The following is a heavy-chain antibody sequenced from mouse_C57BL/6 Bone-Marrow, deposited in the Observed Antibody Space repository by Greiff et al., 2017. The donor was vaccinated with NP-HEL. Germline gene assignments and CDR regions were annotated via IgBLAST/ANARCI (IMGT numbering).Heavy chain of an antibody. CDR1: GYTFTSYW. CDR2: IYPSDSET. Sequence: QVQLQQPGAELVRPGSSVKLSCKASGYTFTSYWMDWVKQRPGQGLEWIGNIYPSDSETHYNQKFKDKATLTVDKSSSTAYMQLSRLTSEDSAVYYCARWDYYGSGYWYFDVGGTGTTVTVSS. D-gene: IGHD1-1*01. CDR3: ARWDYYGSGYWYFDV. V-gene: IGHV1-61*01. J-gene: IGHJ1*03.